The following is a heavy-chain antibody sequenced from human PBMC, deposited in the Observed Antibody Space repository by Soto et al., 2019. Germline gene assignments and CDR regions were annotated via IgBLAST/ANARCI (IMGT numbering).Heavy chain of an antibody. V-gene: IGHV4-61*08. CDR2: VWRSGAT. CDR1: GGSISSGDYY. Sequence: PSETLSLTCTVSGGSISSGDYYWSWIRQPPGKGLEWIGYVWRSGATNYNPSLKSRASISVDTSKNQFSLKLTSVTAADTAVYYCARDIAATGRVDNWFDPWGQGALVTVSS. J-gene: IGHJ5*02. D-gene: IGHD6-13*01. CDR3: ARDIAATGRVDNWFDP.